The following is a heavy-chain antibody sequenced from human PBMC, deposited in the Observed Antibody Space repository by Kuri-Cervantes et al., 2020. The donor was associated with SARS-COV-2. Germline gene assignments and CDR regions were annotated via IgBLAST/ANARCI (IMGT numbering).Heavy chain of an antibody. J-gene: IGHJ6*03. Sequence: GGSLRLSCAVSGFTFSSFSMNWVRQAPGKGLEWVSGISGSGDDTYYADSVKGRFTISRDNSKKTLYLQMNSLRAEDTAVYYCAKVVSYRYYYYMDVWGKGTTVTVSS. D-gene: IGHD1-26*01. CDR2: ISGSGDDT. V-gene: IGHV3-23*01. CDR3: AKVVSYRYYYYMDV. CDR1: GFTFSSFS.